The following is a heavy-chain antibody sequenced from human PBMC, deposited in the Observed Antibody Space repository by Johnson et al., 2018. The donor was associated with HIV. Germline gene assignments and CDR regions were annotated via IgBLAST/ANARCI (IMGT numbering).Heavy chain of an antibody. Sequence: VQLVESGGGVVQPGTSLTLSCVVSGLSFSNFGIPWVRQAPGKGPACVANIKPAGSEKSYVDSVKGRFTISRDNAKNSLYLQMNSLRAEDTAVYYCARVRSARPWVNDAFDIWGQGTMLTVSS. J-gene: IGHJ3*02. CDR1: GLSFSNFG. V-gene: IGHV3-7*01. D-gene: IGHD4-17*01. CDR2: IKPAGSEK. CDR3: ARVRSARPWVNDAFDI.